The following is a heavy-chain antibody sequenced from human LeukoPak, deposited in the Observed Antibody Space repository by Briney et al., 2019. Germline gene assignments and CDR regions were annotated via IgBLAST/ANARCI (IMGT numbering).Heavy chain of an antibody. V-gene: IGHV4-39*07. D-gene: IGHD3-16*01. J-gene: IGHJ4*02. Sequence: SETLSLTCTVSGGSISRSSYYWGWIRQPPGKGLEWIGSIYYSGSTYYNPSLKSRVTISVDTSKNQFSLKLSSVTAADTAVYYCARVLPGLHSYSFDYWGQGTLVTVSS. CDR1: GGSISRSSYY. CDR3: ARVLPGLHSYSFDY. CDR2: IYYSGST.